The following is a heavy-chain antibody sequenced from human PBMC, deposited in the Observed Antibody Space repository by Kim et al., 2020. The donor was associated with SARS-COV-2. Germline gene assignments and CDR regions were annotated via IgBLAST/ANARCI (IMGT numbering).Heavy chain of an antibody. CDR2: INHSGST. J-gene: IGHJ6*02. CDR3: ARGRLPTIFGVVIFRYGMDV. CDR1: GGSFSGYY. V-gene: IGHV4-34*01. D-gene: IGHD3-3*01. Sequence: SETLSLTCAVYGGSFSGYYWSWIRQPPGKGLEWIGEINHSGSTNYNPSLKSRVTISVDTSKNQFSLKLSSVTAAGTAVYYCARGRLPTIFGVVIFRYGMDVWGQGTTVTVSS.